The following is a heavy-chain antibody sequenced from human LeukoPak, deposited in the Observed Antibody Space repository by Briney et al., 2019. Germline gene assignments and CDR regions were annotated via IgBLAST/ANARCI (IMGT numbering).Heavy chain of an antibody. D-gene: IGHD6-13*01. CDR1: GGSISSYY. CDR2: IYYSGST. V-gene: IGHV4-59*01. CDR3: ARSWPIAAAGTHGGWFDP. J-gene: IGHJ5*02. Sequence: KPSETLSLTCTVSGGSISSYYWSWIRQPPGKGLEWIGYIYYSGSTNYNPSLKSRVTISVDTSKNQFSLKLSSVTAADTAVYYCARSWPIAAAGTHGGWFDPWAREPWSPSPQ.